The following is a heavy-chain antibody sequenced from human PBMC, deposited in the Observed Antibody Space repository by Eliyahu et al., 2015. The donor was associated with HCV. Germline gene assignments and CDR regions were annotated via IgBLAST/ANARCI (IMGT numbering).Heavy chain of an antibody. CDR2: XNTNTGKX. Sequence: QVQLVQSGSELKKPGXSVKVSCNXSGYXFTTXAMNWXRXAPGQGLQWMGWXNTNTGKXTYAQGFTGRFVFSLDTSVSTTFLQISSLKADDTAIYYCARGGSWFDPWGQGTLVTVSS. V-gene: IGHV7-4-1*02. D-gene: IGHD3-16*01. CDR1: GYXFTTXA. CDR3: ARGGSWFDP. J-gene: IGHJ5*02.